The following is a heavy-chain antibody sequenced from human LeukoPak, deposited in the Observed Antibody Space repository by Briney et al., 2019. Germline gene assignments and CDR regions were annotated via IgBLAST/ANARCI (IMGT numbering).Heavy chain of an antibody. D-gene: IGHD3-22*01. J-gene: IGHJ4*02. V-gene: IGHV1-46*01. Sequence: ASVKVSCKASGYTFTSYYMHWVRQAPGQGLEWMGIINPSGGSTSYAEKFQGRVTMTRDMSTSTVYMELSSLRSEDTAVYYCARTRWMMVVVFDYWGQGTLVTVSS. CDR2: INPSGGST. CDR3: ARTRWMMVVVFDY. CDR1: GYTFTSYY.